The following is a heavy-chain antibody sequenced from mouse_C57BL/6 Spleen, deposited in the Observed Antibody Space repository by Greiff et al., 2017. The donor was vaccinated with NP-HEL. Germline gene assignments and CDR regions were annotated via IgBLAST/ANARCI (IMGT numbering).Heavy chain of an antibody. Sequence: EVQLVESGGGLVKPGGSLKLSCAASGFTFSDYGMHWVRQAPEKGLEWVAYISSGSSTIYYADTVKGRFTIARDNAKNTLFLQMTSLRSEDTAMYYCARPYFGAMDYWGQGTSVTVSS. V-gene: IGHV5-17*01. J-gene: IGHJ4*01. CDR2: ISSGSSTI. D-gene: IGHD2-10*01. CDR3: ARPYFGAMDY. CDR1: GFTFSDYG.